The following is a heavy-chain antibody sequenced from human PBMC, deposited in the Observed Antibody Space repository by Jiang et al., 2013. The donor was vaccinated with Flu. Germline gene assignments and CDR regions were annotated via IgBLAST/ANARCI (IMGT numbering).Heavy chain of an antibody. CDR2: IRYDGSNK. D-gene: IGHD2-15*01. CDR1: GFSFSYYG. CDR3: ATLRGSSYDTYLLDS. V-gene: IGHV3-30*02. J-gene: IGHJ4*02. Sequence: GGGVVRPGGSLTLSCAASGFSFSYYGMYWVRQASGKGLEWLTSIRYDGSNKYYADSVKGRFTISRDNPKNTLYLQMNSLRAEDTAVYYCATLRGSSYDTYLLDSWGQGTLVSVSS.